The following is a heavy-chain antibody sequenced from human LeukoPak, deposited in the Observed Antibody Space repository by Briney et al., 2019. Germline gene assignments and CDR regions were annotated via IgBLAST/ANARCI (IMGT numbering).Heavy chain of an antibody. CDR1: GFTFSSYS. D-gene: IGHD3-9*01. CDR3: ARVDYDDSTGYQNYFEF. J-gene: IGHJ4*02. V-gene: IGHV3-21*01. CDR2: ISSSSAYI. Sequence: GGSLRLSCAASGFTFSSYSMNWVRQAPGKGLEWVSSISSSSAYINYADSVKGRFTISRDNAKNSLYLQMNSLRAEDTAVYYCARVDYDDSTGYQNYFEFWGQGTLVTVSS.